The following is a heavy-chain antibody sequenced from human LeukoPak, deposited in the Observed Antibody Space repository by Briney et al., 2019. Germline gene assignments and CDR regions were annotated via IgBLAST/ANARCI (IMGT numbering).Heavy chain of an antibody. J-gene: IGHJ4*02. CDR2: INHSGST. CDR1: GGSFSGYY. V-gene: IGHV4-34*01. Sequence: PLETLSLTCAVYGGSFSGYYWSWIRQPPGKGLEWIGEINHSGSTNYNPSLKSRVTISVGTSKNQFSLKLSSVTAADTAVYYCARGLSKDFWSGWGQGTLVTVSS. CDR3: ARGLSKDFWSG. D-gene: IGHD3/OR15-3a*01.